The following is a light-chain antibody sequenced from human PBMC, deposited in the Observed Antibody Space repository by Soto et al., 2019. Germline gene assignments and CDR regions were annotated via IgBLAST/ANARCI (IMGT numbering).Light chain of an antibody. CDR3: QQSYSTPPT. Sequence: DIHMTQSPSALSASKGDSVSITCRSSQAISNYLAWFQQKPGQAPKRLIYAASTLESGVPSRFSGSGSGTEFSLTISSLQPEDFATYYCQQSYSTPPTFGQGTKVDIK. CDR1: QAISNY. CDR2: AAS. J-gene: IGKJ1*01. V-gene: IGKV1-17*03.